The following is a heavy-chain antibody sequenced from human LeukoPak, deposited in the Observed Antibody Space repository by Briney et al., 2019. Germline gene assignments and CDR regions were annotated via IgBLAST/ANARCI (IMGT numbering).Heavy chain of an antibody. CDR3: ATLLTMVRGVIPPDY. V-gene: IGHV3-23*01. J-gene: IGHJ4*02. CDR1: GFTFSSYA. Sequence: PGGSLRPSCAASGFTFSSYAMSWVRQAPGKGLEWVSAISGSGGSTYYADSVKGRFTISRDNSKNTLYLQMNSLRAEDTAVYYCATLLTMVRGVIPPDYWGQGTLVTVSS. D-gene: IGHD3-10*01. CDR2: ISGSGGST.